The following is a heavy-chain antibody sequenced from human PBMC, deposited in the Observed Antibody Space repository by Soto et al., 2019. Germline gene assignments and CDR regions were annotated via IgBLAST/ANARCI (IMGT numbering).Heavy chain of an antibody. D-gene: IGHD3-3*01. CDR3: AKGTYDFWSGYGYGMDV. CDR1: GFTFSSYA. J-gene: IGHJ6*02. CDR2: ISGSGGST. Sequence: EVQLLESGGGLVQPGGSLRLSCAASGFTFSSYAMSWVRQAPGKGLEWVSAISGSGGSTYYADSVKGRFTISRDNPKNTLYLQMNSLRAEDTAVYYCAKGTYDFWSGYGYGMDVWGQGTTVTVSS. V-gene: IGHV3-23*01.